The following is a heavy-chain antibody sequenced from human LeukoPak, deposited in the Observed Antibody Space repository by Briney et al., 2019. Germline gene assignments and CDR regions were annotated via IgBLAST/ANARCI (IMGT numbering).Heavy chain of an antibody. J-gene: IGHJ5*02. Sequence: ASVKVSCKASGYTFTGYYMHWVRQAPGQGLEWMGWINPNSGGTNYAQKFQGRVTMARDTSISTAYMELSRLRSDDTAVYYWARLVPAGIAFDPWGQGTLVTVSS. D-gene: IGHD2-2*01. CDR1: GYTFTGYY. CDR2: INPNSGGT. CDR3: ARLVPAGIAFDP. V-gene: IGHV1-2*02.